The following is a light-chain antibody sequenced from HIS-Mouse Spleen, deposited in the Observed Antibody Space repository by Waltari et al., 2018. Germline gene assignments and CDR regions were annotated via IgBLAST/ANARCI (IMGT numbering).Light chain of an antibody. CDR2: EGS. Sequence: QSALTQRASVSGSPGQSITISCTGTSSDVGSYNLVPWYQQHPGKAPKLMIYEGSKRPSGVSNRFSGSKSGNTASLTISGLQAEDEADYYCCSYAGSSTWVFGGGTKLTVL. CDR1: SSDVGSYNL. V-gene: IGLV2-23*01. CDR3: CSYAGSSTWV. J-gene: IGLJ3*02.